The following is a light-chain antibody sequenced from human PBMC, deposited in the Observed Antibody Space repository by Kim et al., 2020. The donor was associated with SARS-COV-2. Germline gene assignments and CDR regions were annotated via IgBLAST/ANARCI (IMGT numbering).Light chain of an antibody. CDR1: RSISSW. CDR3: QQYNSYSGT. CDR2: YAS. J-gene: IGKJ1*01. Sequence: ASLVDRVAITCRGGRSISSWLASYQQKPGRDPKLLLYYASSLGSGVPTQCIGGGAWAEYTLTISSLQPGEFATDYCQQYNSYSGTFGQGTKVEIK. V-gene: IGKV1-5*01.